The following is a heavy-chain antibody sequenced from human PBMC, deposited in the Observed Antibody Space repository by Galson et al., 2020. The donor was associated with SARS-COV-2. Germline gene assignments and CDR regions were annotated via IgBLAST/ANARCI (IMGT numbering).Heavy chain of an antibody. Sequence: QAGGSLRLSCVVSGFTFSGYFMHWVRQAPGKGLEWVAIISDDGSSKLYADSVKGRFSISRDNSKNTLNLHMNNLTAEDTAVYFCARETPDSSSSNFDYWGHGTLVTVSS. CDR2: ISDDGSSK. V-gene: IGHV3-30*03. D-gene: IGHD3-22*01. CDR3: ARETPDSSSSNFDY. CDR1: GFTFSGYF. J-gene: IGHJ4*01.